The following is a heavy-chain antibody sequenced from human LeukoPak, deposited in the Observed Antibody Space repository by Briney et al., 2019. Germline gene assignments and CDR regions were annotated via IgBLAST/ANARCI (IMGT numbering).Heavy chain of an antibody. CDR3: ARGYCGSISCNWFDP. V-gene: IGHV3-66*02. Sequence: PGGSLRLSCAAFGFTVSNNYMSWVRQAPGKGLEWVSVIYSDGSTYYADAVKGRFTISRDNSKNILYLQMNSLRAEDTAVYYCARGYCGSISCNWFDPWGQGTLVTVSS. CDR2: IYSDGST. CDR1: GFTVSNNY. D-gene: IGHD2-2*01. J-gene: IGHJ5*02.